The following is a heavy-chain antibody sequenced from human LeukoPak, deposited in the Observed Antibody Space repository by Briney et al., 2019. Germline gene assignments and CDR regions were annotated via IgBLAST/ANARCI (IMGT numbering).Heavy chain of an antibody. CDR1: GFTFDDYA. D-gene: IGHD5-18*01. CDR2: ISWNSGSI. Sequence: GGSLRLSCAASGFTFDDYAMHWVRQAPGKGLEWVSGISWNSGSIGYADSVKGRFTISRDNAKNSLYLQMNSLRAEDTALYYCAKSQTAMVLGAYDYWGQGTLVTVSS. CDR3: AKSQTAMVLGAYDY. J-gene: IGHJ4*02. V-gene: IGHV3-9*01.